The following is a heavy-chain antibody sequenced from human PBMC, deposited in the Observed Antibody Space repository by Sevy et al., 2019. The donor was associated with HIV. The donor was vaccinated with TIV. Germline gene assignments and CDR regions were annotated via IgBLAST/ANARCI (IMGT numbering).Heavy chain of an antibody. CDR1: GGSFSGYY. CDR2: INHSGST. Sequence: SETLSLTCAVYGGSFSGYYWSWIRQPPGKGLEWIGEINHSGSTNYNPSLKSRVTISVDTSKNQFSLKLSSVTAADTAVYYCARGGRDIGDTIKTYGMDVWGQGTTVTVSS. CDR3: ARGGRDIGDTIKTYGMDV. V-gene: IGHV4-34*01. D-gene: IGHD5-12*01. J-gene: IGHJ6*02.